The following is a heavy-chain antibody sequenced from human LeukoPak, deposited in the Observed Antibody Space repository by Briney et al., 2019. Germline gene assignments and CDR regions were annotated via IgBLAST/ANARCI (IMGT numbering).Heavy chain of an antibody. CDR3: ARSYSPGVLQFVIRWFDP. D-gene: IGHD5-24*01. CDR1: GGSLSGYY. V-gene: IGHV4-34*01. J-gene: IGHJ5*02. CDR2: INHSGST. Sequence: SETLSLTCAVYGGSLSGYYWSWIRQPPGHGLEWIGEINHSGSTNYNPSLKSRVSISVDASKNQFSLKLSSVTAADTAVYYCARSYSPGVLQFVIRWFDPWGQGTLVTVSS.